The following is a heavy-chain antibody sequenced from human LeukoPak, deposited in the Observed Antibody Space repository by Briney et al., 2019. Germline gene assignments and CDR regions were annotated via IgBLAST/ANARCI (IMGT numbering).Heavy chain of an antibody. CDR2: ISACGTT. V-gene: IGHV3-23*01. D-gene: IGHD2-15*01. CDR3: AKSKEDCCGSFDP. Sequence: GGSLRLSCAASGFTFINYAMSWVRQAPGQGLEWVSAISACGTTYYADSVRGRFTISRDNSKNMLYLQMNSLRAEDTAVYYCAKSKEDCCGSFDPWGQGTQVTVSS. CDR1: GFTFINYA. J-gene: IGHJ5*02.